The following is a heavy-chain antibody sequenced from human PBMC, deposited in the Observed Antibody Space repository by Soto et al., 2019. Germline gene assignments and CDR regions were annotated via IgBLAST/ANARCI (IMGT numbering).Heavy chain of an antibody. D-gene: IGHD2-2*02. CDR2: INPNSGGT. CDR3: ARAYCSSTSCYRGGNYYYGMDV. J-gene: IGHJ6*02. V-gene: IGHV1-2*04. Sequence: GASVKVSCKASGYTFTGYYMHWVRQAPGQGLEWMGWINPNSGGTNYAQKFQGWVTMTRDTSISTAYMELSRLRSDDTAVYYCARAYCSSTSCYRGGNYYYGMDVWGQGTTVTVYS. CDR1: GYTFTGYY.